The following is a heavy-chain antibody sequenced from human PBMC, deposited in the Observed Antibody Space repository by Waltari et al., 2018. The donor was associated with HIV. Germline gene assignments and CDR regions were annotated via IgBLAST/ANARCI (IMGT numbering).Heavy chain of an antibody. CDR1: GFTFDAYA. D-gene: IGHD1-26*01. V-gene: IGHV3-9*01. Sequence: EVQLVEPGGGLVQPGWPLRRCCAAYGFTFDAYALHWVREAPGKGLEWVSGISWNRGSIGYADSVKGRFTISRDNAKNSLYLQMNSLRAEDTALYYCAKDYESRASHNWFDPWGQGTLVTVSS. J-gene: IGHJ5*02. CDR2: ISWNRGSI. CDR3: AKDYESRASHNWFDP.